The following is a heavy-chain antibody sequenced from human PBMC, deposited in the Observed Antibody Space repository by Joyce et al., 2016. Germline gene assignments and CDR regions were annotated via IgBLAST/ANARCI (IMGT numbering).Heavy chain of an antibody. Sequence: QMQVQESGPGLVKPSGTLSLTCCVSGGSITSAQWWSWVPQTPGEGLGWIGEIHHGGGTNYNPSLKTRVTISVDRNKNQLALRLNSVTAADTAMYYCASHVTVTGSRGFDVWGQGTTVTVSS. V-gene: IGHV4-4*02. CDR3: ASHVTVTGSRGFDV. D-gene: IGHD6-19*01. J-gene: IGHJ6*02. CDR1: GGSITSAQW. CDR2: IHHGGGT.